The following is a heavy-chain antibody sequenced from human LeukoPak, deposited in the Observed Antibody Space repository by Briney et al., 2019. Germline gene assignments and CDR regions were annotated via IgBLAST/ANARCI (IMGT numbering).Heavy chain of an antibody. CDR2: IIPIFGTA. CDR1: GGTFSSYA. J-gene: IGHJ4*02. Sequence: SVKVSCKASGGTFSSYAISWVRQAPGQGLEWMGGIIPIFGTANYAQKFQGRVTITADESTSTAHMELSSLRSEDTAVYYCAGHLTRGSWQNPVGYWGQGTLVTVSS. D-gene: IGHD6-13*01. V-gene: IGHV1-69*13. CDR3: AGHLTRGSWQNPVGY.